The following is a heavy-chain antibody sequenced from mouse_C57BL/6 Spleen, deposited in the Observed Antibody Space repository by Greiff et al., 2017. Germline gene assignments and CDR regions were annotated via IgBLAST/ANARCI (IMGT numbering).Heavy chain of an antibody. J-gene: IGHJ2*01. V-gene: IGHV1-64*01. D-gene: IGHD2-1*01. CDR2: IHPNSGST. Sequence: QVHVKQPGAELVKPGASVKLSCKASGYTFTSYWMHWVKQRPGQGLEWIGMIHPNSGSTNYNEKFKSKATLTVDKSSSTAYMQLSSLTSEDSAVYYCARRDYGNLFDYWGQGTTLTVSS. CDR3: ARRDYGNLFDY. CDR1: GYTFTSYW.